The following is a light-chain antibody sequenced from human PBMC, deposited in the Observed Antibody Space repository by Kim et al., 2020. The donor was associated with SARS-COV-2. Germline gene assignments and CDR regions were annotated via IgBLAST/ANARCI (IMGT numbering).Light chain of an antibody. CDR2: QDS. Sequence: SYELTQPPSVSVSPGQTASITCSGDKLGDKYACWYQQKPGQSPVLVIYQDSKRPSGIPERFSGSNSGNTATLTISGTQAMDEADYYCQAWDSIFWVFGGG. CDR1: KLGDKY. V-gene: IGLV3-1*01. CDR3: QAWDSIFWV. J-gene: IGLJ3*02.